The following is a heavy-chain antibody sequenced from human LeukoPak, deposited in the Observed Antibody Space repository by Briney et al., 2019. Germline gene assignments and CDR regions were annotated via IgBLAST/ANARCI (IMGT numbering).Heavy chain of an antibody. CDR3: AREYCSGGSCYYLDY. V-gene: IGHV1-69*13. CDR1: GYTFTGYY. D-gene: IGHD2-15*01. J-gene: IGHJ4*02. CDR2: IIPIFGTA. Sequence: GASVKVSCKASGYTFTGYYMHWVRQAPGQGLEWMGGIIPIFGTANYAQKFQGRVTITADESTSTAYMELSSLRSEDTAVYYCAREYCSGGSCYYLDYWGQGTLVTVSS.